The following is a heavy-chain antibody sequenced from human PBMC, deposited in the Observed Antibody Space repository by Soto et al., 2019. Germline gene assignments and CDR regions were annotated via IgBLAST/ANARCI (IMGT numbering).Heavy chain of an antibody. CDR1: GSSISSGGYY. V-gene: IGHV4-31*03. CDR3: AREVLQKFRDGYNYDWVSHFDY. Sequence: SETLSLTCTVSGSSISSGGYYWSWIRQHPGKGLEWIGYIYYSGSTYYNPSLKSRVTISVDTSKNQFSLKLSSVTAADTAVYYCAREVLQKFRDGYNYDWVSHFDYWGQGTLVTVSS. CDR2: IYYSGST. J-gene: IGHJ4*02. D-gene: IGHD5-12*01.